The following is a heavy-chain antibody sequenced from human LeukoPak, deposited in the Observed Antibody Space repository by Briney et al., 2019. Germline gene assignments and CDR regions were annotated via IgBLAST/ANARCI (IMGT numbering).Heavy chain of an antibody. J-gene: IGHJ4*02. CDR1: GGTFSSYA. CDR3: ARAGGVGATIACFDY. Sequence: ASVKVSCKASGGTFSSYAISWVRQAPGQGLEWMGGIIPIFGTANYAQKFQGRATITADESTSTAYMELSSLRSEDTAVYYCARAGGVGATIACFDYWGQGTLVTVSS. V-gene: IGHV1-69*13. D-gene: IGHD1-26*01. CDR2: IIPIFGTA.